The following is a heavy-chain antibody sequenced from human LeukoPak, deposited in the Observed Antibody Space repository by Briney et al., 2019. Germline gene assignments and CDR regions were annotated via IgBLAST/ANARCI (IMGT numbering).Heavy chain of an antibody. Sequence: SETLSLSCNVSGGSISSRSYYWGWIRQPPGQGLAWIGRIYYSGSTYQNPSLKSRVTISVDTSKNQFSLKLSSVTAADTAVYYCARRSVSHCSGGSCYPYYYYMDVWGKGTTVTISS. J-gene: IGHJ6*03. V-gene: IGHV4-39*01. CDR3: ARRSVSHCSGGSCYPYYYYMDV. D-gene: IGHD2-15*01. CDR2: IYYSGST. CDR1: GGSISSRSYY.